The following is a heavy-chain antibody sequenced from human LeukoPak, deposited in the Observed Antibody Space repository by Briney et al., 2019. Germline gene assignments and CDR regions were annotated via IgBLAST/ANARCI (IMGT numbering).Heavy chain of an antibody. CDR3: AKGRPPTVGSRWYGVDY. Sequence: SGGSLRLSCAASGFTFDDYAMHWVRQAPGKGLEWVSGISWNSGSIGYADSVKGRFTISRDNAKNSLYLQMNSPRAEDTALYYCAKGRPPTVGSRWYGVDYWGQGALVTVSS. CDR2: ISWNSGSI. J-gene: IGHJ4*02. D-gene: IGHD6-13*01. CDR1: GFTFDDYA. V-gene: IGHV3-9*01.